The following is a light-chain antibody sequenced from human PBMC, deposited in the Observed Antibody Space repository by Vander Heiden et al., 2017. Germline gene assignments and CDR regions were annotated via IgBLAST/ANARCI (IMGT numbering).Light chain of an antibody. CDR2: AAS. Sequence: DIQVTQSPYSLGASVGDRVTITCRASQNTTTYLNWYQQKPEKAPKLLIYAASSLQSGVPARFSGSGSGTDFTLTITSLEPEDFASYYCLQTYSFPWTFGQGTKVDI. CDR3: LQTYSFPWT. CDR1: QNTTTY. J-gene: IGKJ1*01. V-gene: IGKV1-39*01.